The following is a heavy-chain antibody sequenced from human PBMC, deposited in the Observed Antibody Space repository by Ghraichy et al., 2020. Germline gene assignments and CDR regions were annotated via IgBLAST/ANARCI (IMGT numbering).Heavy chain of an antibody. J-gene: IGHJ6*02. CDR1: RFTFSSYA. CDR2: ISGSGGDT. Sequence: GESLNISCAASRFTFSSYAMNWVRQAPGKGLEWVSGISGSGGDTYYVDSVKGRFTISSDNSKNTLYLQLNSLSAEDTAVYYCAKSADALMIKYYSYGMDVGGQGTTVTVSS. D-gene: IGHD3-16*01. V-gene: IGHV3-23*01. CDR3: AKSADALMIKYYSYGMDV.